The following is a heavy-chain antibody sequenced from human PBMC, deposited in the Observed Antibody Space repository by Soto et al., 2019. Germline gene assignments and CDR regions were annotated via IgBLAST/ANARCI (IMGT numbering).Heavy chain of an antibody. CDR1: GGTFSSYA. CDR3: ARDRLELPNWFDP. D-gene: IGHD1-7*01. Sequence: SVKVSCKASGGTFSSYAISWVRQAPGQGLEWMGGIIPIFGTANYAQKFQGRVTITADKSTSTAYMELSSLRSEDTAVYYCARDRLELPNWFDPWGQGTLVTVS. CDR2: IIPIFGTA. V-gene: IGHV1-69*06. J-gene: IGHJ5*02.